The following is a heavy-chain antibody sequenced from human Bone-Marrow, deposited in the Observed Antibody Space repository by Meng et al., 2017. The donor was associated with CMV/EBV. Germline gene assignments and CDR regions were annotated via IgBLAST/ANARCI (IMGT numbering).Heavy chain of an antibody. CDR2: IYYSGST. D-gene: IGHD2-2*01. CDR1: GGPISSSSYY. V-gene: IGHV4-39*07. J-gene: IGHJ5*02. Sequence: GSLRLSCTVSGGPISSSSYYWGWIRQPPGKGLEWIGSIYYSGSTYYNPSLKSRVTISVDTSKNQFSLKLSSVTAAATAVYYCATWRWGIVVVPAPKLRLDPWGQGTLVTVSS. CDR3: ATWRWGIVVVPAPKLRLDP.